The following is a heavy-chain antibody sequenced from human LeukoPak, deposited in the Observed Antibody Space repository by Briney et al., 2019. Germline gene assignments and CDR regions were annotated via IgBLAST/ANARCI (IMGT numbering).Heavy chain of an antibody. CDR2: IKQDGSEK. D-gene: IGHD6-19*01. Sequence: GGSLRLSCAASGFTFSSCWMSWVRQAPGKGLEWVANIKQDGSEKYYVDSVKGRFTISRDNAKNSLYLQMNSLRAEDTAVYYCARVAAVAGADYWGQGTLVTVSS. J-gene: IGHJ4*02. CDR1: GFTFSSCW. V-gene: IGHV3-7*05. CDR3: ARVAAVAGADY.